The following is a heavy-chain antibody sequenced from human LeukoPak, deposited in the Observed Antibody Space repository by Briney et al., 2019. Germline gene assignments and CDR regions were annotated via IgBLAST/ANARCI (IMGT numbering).Heavy chain of an antibody. CDR2: IYTSGST. D-gene: IGHD2-2*01. V-gene: IGHV4-61*02. J-gene: IGHJ6*03. CDR3: ARDHEHPQYQLLSGNYYYYMDV. Sequence: SETLSLTCTVSGGSISSGSYYWSWIRQPAGKGLEWIGRIYTSGSTNYNPSLKSRVTISVDTSKNQFSLKLSSVTAADTAVYYCARDHEHPQYQLLSGNYYYYMDVWGKGTTVTVSS. CDR1: GGSISSGSYY.